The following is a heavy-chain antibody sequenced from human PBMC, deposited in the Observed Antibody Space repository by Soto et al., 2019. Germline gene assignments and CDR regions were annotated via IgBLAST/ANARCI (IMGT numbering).Heavy chain of an antibody. Sequence: QVQLVQSGAEVKKPGSSVKVSCKASGVTFSSYAISWVRQAPGQWLEWMGGIIPIFCTANYAQKFQGRVTITADESSSTASMELGSRRSEDTAVYYCARDLGFGSPRAFDYWGQGTLVTVSS. CDR3: ARDLGFGSPRAFDY. D-gene: IGHD1-26*01. CDR1: GVTFSSYA. J-gene: IGHJ4*02. V-gene: IGHV1-69*01. CDR2: IIPIFCTA.